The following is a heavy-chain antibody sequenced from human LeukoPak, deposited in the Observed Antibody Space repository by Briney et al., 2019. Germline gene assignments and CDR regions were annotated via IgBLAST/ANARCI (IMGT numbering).Heavy chain of an antibody. D-gene: IGHD1-26*01. CDR3: ARLVVRGSSTDGGDY. J-gene: IGHJ4*02. CDR2: MNPNSGNT. CDR1: GYTFTSYD. Sequence: ASVTVSCKASGYTFTSYDINWVRQAPGQGLEWMGWMNPNSGNTGYAQKFQGRVTMTRNTSISTAYMELSSLRSEDTAVYYCARLVVRGSSTDGGDYWGQGTLVTVSS. V-gene: IGHV1-8*01.